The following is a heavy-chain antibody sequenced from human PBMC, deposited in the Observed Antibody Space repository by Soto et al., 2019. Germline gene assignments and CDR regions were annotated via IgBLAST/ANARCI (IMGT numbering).Heavy chain of an antibody. CDR3: ARGGPPALDY. CDR2: IYHTGGR. Sequence: SETLSLSSCVSGDSINGTYWWSWVRQAPEKGLEWIGEIYHTGGRSYMPSLRGRITLSVDTSKNQFSLKLTSVTAADTAVYYCARGGPPALDYWGQGTLVT. D-gene: IGHD6-25*01. V-gene: IGHV4-4*02. CDR1: GDSINGTYW. J-gene: IGHJ4*02.